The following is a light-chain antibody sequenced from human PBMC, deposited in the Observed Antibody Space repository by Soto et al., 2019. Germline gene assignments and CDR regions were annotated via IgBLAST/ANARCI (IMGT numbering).Light chain of an antibody. CDR2: DVT. J-gene: IGLJ3*02. Sequence: QSALTQPPSASGSPGQSVTISCTGNSSDVGGYNYVSWYQQHPGKAPKLIIYDVTKRPSGVPDRFSGSKSGNTASLTVSGLQAEDEADYYCSSYVGSDNWKVVFGGGTKLTVL. CDR1: SSDVGGYNY. V-gene: IGLV2-8*01. CDR3: SSYVGSDNWKVV.